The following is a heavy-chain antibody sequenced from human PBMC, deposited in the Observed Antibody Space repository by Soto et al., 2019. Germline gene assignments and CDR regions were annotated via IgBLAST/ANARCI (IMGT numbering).Heavy chain of an antibody. V-gene: IGHV1-69*13. CDR3: ARGPLSSGWENSFDY. Sequence: SVKVSCKASGGTFSSYAISWVRQAPGQGLEWMGGIIPIFGTANYAQKFQGRVTITADESTSTAYMELSSLRSEDTAVYYCARGPLSSGWENSFDYWGQGTLVTVSS. D-gene: IGHD6-19*01. CDR1: GGTFSSYA. CDR2: IIPIFGTA. J-gene: IGHJ4*02.